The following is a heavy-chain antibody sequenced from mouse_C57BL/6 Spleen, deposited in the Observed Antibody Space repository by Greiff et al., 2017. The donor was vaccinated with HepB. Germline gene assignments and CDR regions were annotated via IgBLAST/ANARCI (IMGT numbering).Heavy chain of an antibody. Sequence: EVQLQQSGPGMVKPSQSLSLTCTVTGYSITSGYDWHWIRHFPGNKLEWMGYISYSGSTNYNPSLKSRIPITHDTSKTHFFLKLNSVTTEDTATYYCARGNYDSFDYWGQGTTLTVSS. J-gene: IGHJ2*01. CDR1: GYSITSGYD. CDR2: ISYSGST. CDR3: ARGNYDSFDY. V-gene: IGHV3-1*01. D-gene: IGHD2-4*01.